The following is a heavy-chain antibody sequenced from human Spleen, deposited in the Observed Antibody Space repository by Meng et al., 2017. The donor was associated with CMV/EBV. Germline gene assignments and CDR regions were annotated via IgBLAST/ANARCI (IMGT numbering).Heavy chain of an antibody. D-gene: IGHD3-10*01. J-gene: IGHJ4*02. CDR3: AKTYRGGRDDY. CDR1: GFTFSGSA. CDR2: ISSGGSST. Sequence: GESLKISCAASGFTFSGSAMHWVRQAPGKGLEWVSVISSGGSSTYYADSVKGRFTISRDNSKNTLYLQMNSLRAEDTAVYYCAKTYRGGRDDYWGQGTLVTVSS. V-gene: IGHV3-23*03.